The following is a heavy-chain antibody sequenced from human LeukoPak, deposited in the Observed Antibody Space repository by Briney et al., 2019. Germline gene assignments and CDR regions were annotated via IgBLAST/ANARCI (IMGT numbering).Heavy chain of an antibody. J-gene: IGHJ4*02. CDR1: GGSFSGYY. V-gene: IGHV4-34*01. CDR3: ARHVRDYDSSGYYYSRRSGRGFDY. Sequence: KTSETLSLTCAVYGGSFSGYYWSWIRQPPGKGLEWIGEINHSGSTNYNPSLKSRVTISVDTSKNQFSLKLSSVTAADTAVYYCARHVRDYDSSGYYYSRRSGRGFDYWGQGTLVTVSS. CDR2: INHSGST. D-gene: IGHD3-22*01.